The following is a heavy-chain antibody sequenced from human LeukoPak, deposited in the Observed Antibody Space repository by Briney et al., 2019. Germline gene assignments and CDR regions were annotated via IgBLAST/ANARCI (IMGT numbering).Heavy chain of an antibody. J-gene: IGHJ6*03. CDR1: GGSISSYY. CDR2: IYYSGST. D-gene: IGHD5-12*01. CDR3: ARISSVWLKDFYYYMDV. Sequence: SETLSLTCTVSGGSISSYYWSWIRQPPGKGLEWIGCIYYSGSTNYNPSLKSRVTMSIDTSKNQLSLMLSSVTAADTAVYYCARISSVWLKDFYYYMDVWGKGTTVTVSS. V-gene: IGHV4-59*12.